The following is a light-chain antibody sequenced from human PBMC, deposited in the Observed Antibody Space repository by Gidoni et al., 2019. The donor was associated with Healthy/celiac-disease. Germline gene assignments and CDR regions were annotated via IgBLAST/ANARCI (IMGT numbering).Light chain of an antibody. CDR2: AAS. CDR3: QQLNSYPKT. V-gene: IGKV1-9*01. CDR1: QGISRY. J-gene: IGKJ1*01. Sequence: DIQLTQSPSFLSASVGDRVTITCRASQGISRYVAWYQQKPGKAPKLLIYAASTLQSGVPSRFSGSGSGTDFTLTISSLQPEDFATYYCQQLNSYPKTFGQGTKVEI.